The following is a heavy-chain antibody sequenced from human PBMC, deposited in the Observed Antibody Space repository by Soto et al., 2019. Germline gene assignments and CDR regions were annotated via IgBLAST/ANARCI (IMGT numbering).Heavy chain of an antibody. CDR1: GGSFSGYY. Sequence: QVQLQQWGAGLLKPSETLSLTCGVYGGSFSGYYWSWIRQPPGKGLEWIGEINHSGSTNYNPSLKSRVTISVDTSKNQFSLKLSSVTAADTAVYYCARVLGWATTYSWFDPWGQGTLVTVSS. CDR3: ARVLGWATTYSWFDP. J-gene: IGHJ5*02. D-gene: IGHD1-1*01. V-gene: IGHV4-34*01. CDR2: INHSGST.